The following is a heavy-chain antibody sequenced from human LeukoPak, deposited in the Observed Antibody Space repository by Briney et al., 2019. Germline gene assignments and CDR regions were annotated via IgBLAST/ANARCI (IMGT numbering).Heavy chain of an antibody. Sequence: GASVKVSCRSSRYTFTSHYMHWVRHALGQGLEWMGIINPSGGGTIYAQKFQGRVTMTRDTSISTAYMELSRLRSDDTAVYYCARAYGDYDGDWFDPWGQGTLVTVSS. J-gene: IGHJ5*02. CDR2: INPSGGGT. V-gene: IGHV1-2*02. CDR1: RYTFTSHY. D-gene: IGHD4-17*01. CDR3: ARAYGDYDGDWFDP.